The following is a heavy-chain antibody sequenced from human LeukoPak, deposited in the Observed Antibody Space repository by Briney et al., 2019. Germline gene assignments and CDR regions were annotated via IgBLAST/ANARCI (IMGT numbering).Heavy chain of an antibody. CDR1: GFIFSGSW. J-gene: IGHJ4*02. V-gene: IGHV3-7*03. D-gene: IGHD6-19*01. CDR2: IKKDGSEK. CDR3: ARLGPASSGWPESFDY. Sequence: GGSLRLSCTASGFIFSGSWMAWIRQAPGKGLEWVAIIKKDGSEKYYVDSMKGRFTISRDNAKNSLDLQMNSLRVEDTAVYYCARLGPASSGWPESFDYWGQGTLVTVSS.